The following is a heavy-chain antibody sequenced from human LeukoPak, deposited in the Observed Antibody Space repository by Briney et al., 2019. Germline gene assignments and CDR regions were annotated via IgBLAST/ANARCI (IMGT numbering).Heavy chain of an antibody. Sequence: GGSLRLSCAASGFTFASYAMSWVRQAPGKGLEWVSAISGSGGSTYYADSVKGRFTISRDNSKNTLYLQMNSLRSEDTAVYYCARDLSRMYSGDLKGTMDVWGQGTTVTVSS. V-gene: IGHV3-23*01. CDR1: GFTFASYA. D-gene: IGHD6-19*01. CDR2: ISGSGGST. J-gene: IGHJ6*02. CDR3: ARDLSRMYSGDLKGTMDV.